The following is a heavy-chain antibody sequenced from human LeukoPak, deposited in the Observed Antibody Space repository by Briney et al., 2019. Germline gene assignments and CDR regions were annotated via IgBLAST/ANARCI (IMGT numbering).Heavy chain of an antibody. CDR1: EGSISSHS. CDR3: AREGGGFDF. CDR2: IFTSGNT. Sequence: SETLSLTCTVSEGSISSHSWSWIRQPAGKGLEWIGRIFTSGNTYYNPSLKSRVIMSVDTSKNQFSLKLSSVTAADTAVYYCAREGGGFDFWGQGTLVTVSS. J-gene: IGHJ4*02. V-gene: IGHV4-4*07. D-gene: IGHD3-16*01.